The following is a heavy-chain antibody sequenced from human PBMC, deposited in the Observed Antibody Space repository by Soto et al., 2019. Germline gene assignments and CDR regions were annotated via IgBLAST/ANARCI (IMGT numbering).Heavy chain of an antibody. V-gene: IGHV1-69*12. J-gene: IGHJ6*02. CDR2: IIPIFGTA. CDR3: ASGEHDVIGGNYYYAMDV. CDR1: GGTFSTHA. D-gene: IGHD3-10*01. Sequence: QVQLVQSGAEVKKPGSSVKVSCKASGGTFSTHAISWVRQAPGQGLEWMGGIIPIFGTADYAQKFQGRVTFTADEPTSKANRGLSSLRAEDTAVYYCASGEHDVIGGNYYYAMDVWGQGTTVTVSS.